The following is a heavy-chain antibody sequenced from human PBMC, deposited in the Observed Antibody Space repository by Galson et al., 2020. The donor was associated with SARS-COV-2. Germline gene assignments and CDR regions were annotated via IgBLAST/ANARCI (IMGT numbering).Heavy chain of an antibody. CDR2: IYYSGST. CDR1: GGSISSSSYY. D-gene: IGHD2-15*01. CDR3: ARLLDCSGGSCPHGWFDP. V-gene: IGHV4-39*01. Sequence: SETLSLTCTVSGGSISSSSYYWGWIRQPPGKGLEWIGSIYYSGSTYYNPSLKSRVTISVDTSKNQFSLKLSSVTAADTAVYYCARLLDCSGGSCPHGWFDPWGQGTLVTGSS. J-gene: IGHJ5*02.